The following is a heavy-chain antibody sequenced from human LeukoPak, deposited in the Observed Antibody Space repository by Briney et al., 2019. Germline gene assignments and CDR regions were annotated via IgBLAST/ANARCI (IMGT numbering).Heavy chain of an antibody. D-gene: IGHD3-10*01. CDR3: ARGTDGDWFDP. CDR1: GFTFSSYS. J-gene: IGHJ5*02. V-gene: IGHV3-48*02. CDR2: ISSSSTI. Sequence: PGRSLRLSCAASGFTFSSYSMNWVRQAPGKGLEWVSYISSSSTIYYADSVKGRFTISRDNAKNSLYLQMNSLRDEDTAVYYCARGTDGDWFDPWGQGTLVTVSS.